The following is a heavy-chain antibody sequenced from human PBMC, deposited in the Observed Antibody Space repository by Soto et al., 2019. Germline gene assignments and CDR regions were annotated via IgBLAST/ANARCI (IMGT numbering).Heavy chain of an antibody. CDR1: GFTFSSYA. V-gene: IGHV3-30-3*01. CDR3: ATGGIYSET. CDR2: ISSDGCNK. J-gene: IGHJ5*02. D-gene: IGHD2-15*01. Sequence: GSLRLSCAASGFTFSSYAMHCVRQAPGKGLEWVALISSDGCNKYYADSVKGRFTISTDIAKNSLYLQMHSLRADDTCVYYCATGGIYSETWGQGTLVTVSS.